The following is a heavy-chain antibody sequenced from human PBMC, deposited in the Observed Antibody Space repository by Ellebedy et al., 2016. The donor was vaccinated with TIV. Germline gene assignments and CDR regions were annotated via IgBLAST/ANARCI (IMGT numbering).Heavy chain of an antibody. Sequence: GESLKISCAASGFTFSDYYMSWIRQAPGKGLEWVSYISSSSGHTNYADSVKGRFTISRDNAKNSLYLQMNSLRAEDTAVYYCAKATSYSSSWYGYYFDYWGQGTLVTVSS. CDR2: ISSSSGHT. CDR3: AKATSYSSSWYGYYFDY. CDR1: GFTFSDYY. V-gene: IGHV3-11*05. D-gene: IGHD6-13*01. J-gene: IGHJ4*02.